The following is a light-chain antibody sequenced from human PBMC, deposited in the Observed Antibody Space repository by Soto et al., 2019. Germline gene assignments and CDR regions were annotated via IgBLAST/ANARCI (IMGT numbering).Light chain of an antibody. CDR1: QSVSSN. CDR2: AAS. CDR3: QQYGSSGT. J-gene: IGKJ1*01. Sequence: EIVMTQSPATLSVSPGERVTLSCRVSQSVSSNLAWYQQKPGQAPRLLIYAASTRASGIPVRFSGSGSGTDFTLTISRLEPEDFAVYYCQQYGSSGTFGQGTKVDIK. V-gene: IGKV3-15*01.